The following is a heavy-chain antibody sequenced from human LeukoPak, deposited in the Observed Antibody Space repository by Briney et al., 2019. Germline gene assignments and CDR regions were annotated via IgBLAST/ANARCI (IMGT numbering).Heavy chain of an antibody. J-gene: IGHJ4*02. V-gene: IGHV1-2*02. Sequence: GASVKVSCKASGYTSTSYDINWVRQATGQGLEWMGWINPNSGGTNYAQKFQGRVTMTRDTSISTAYMELSRLRSDDTAVYYCARDRIGENFDYWGQGTLVTVSS. D-gene: IGHD3-10*01. CDR2: INPNSGGT. CDR1: GYTSTSYD. CDR3: ARDRIGENFDY.